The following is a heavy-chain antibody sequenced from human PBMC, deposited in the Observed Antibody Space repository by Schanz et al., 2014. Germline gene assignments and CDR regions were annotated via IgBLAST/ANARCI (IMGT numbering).Heavy chain of an antibody. Sequence: QVQLVQSGAEVKKPGSSVKVSCKASGGTFSSSTLTWVRQAPGQGLEWMGRIIPILDKTNYAQKFQGRVNMTRDTVTTTVHLELTRLRTDDTAIYYCARVHSASYHYNSPGAFDIWGQGTMVTVSS. CDR1: GGTFSSST. D-gene: IGHD1-26*01. J-gene: IGHJ3*02. CDR3: ARVHSASYHYNSPGAFDI. V-gene: IGHV1-69*08. CDR2: IIPILDKT.